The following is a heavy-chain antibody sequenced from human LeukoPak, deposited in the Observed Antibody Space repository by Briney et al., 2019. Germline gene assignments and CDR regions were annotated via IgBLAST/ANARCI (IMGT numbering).Heavy chain of an antibody. V-gene: IGHV4-4*07. Sequence: SETLSLTCTVSGGSISSYYWSWIRQPAGKGLEWIGRIYTSGSTNYNPSLKSRVTISVDTSKNQFSLKLSSVTAADTAVYYCARDSRPLRFLEWSSHYYYMDVWGKGTTVTVSS. D-gene: IGHD3-3*01. CDR3: ARDSRPLRFLEWSSHYYYMDV. CDR2: IYTSGST. J-gene: IGHJ6*03. CDR1: GGSISSYY.